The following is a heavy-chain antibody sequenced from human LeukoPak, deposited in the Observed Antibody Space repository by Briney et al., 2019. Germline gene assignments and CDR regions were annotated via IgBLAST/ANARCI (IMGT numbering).Heavy chain of an antibody. CDR1: GGSISSSNW. CDR2: IYHSGST. V-gene: IGHV4-4*02. J-gene: IGHJ5*02. Sequence: PSGTLSLTCAVSGGSISSSNWRRWVRQPPGKGLEWIGVIYHSGSTNYNPSLKSRVTISVDKSKNQFSLKLSSVTAADTAVYYCARGDSSGSNWFDPWGQGTLVTVSS. CDR3: ARGDSSGSNWFDP. D-gene: IGHD6-19*01.